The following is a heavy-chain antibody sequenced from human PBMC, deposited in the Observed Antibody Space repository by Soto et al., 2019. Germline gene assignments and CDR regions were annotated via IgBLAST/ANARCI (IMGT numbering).Heavy chain of an antibody. CDR2: LIPIVGTA. V-gene: IGHV1-69*08. Sequence: QVQLVQSGSEVKKPGSSVKVSCKASGGTFSSYTISWVRQAPGQGLEWMGRLIPIVGTANYAQKFQGRVTITADKATSTAYMELSSLRSEDTAVYYCARDYYGDYDDAFDIWGQGTMVTVSS. CDR1: GGTFSSYT. CDR3: ARDYYGDYDDAFDI. J-gene: IGHJ3*02. D-gene: IGHD4-17*01.